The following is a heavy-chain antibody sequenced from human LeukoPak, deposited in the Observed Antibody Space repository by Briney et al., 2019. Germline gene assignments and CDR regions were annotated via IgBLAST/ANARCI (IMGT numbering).Heavy chain of an antibody. CDR2: IYYSGST. Sequence: PSETLSLTCTVSGGSISSYYWSWIRQPPGRGLEWIGYIYYSGSTNYNPSLKSRVTISVDTSKNQFSLKLSSVTAADTAVYYCAIRRDGYNYDYWGQGTLVTVSS. CDR1: GGSISSYY. V-gene: IGHV4-59*08. J-gene: IGHJ4*02. D-gene: IGHD5-24*01. CDR3: AIRRDGYNYDY.